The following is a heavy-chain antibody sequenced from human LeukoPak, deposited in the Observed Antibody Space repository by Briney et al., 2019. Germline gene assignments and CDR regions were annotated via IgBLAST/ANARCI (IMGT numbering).Heavy chain of an antibody. Sequence: SETLSLTCAVYGGSFNGYYWSWIRQPPGKGLEWIGEINHSGSTNYNPSLKSRVTISVDTSKNQFSLKLSSVTAADTAVYYCARSGDSSSSRRYYYYYYMDVWGKGTTVTVSS. D-gene: IGHD6-6*01. CDR3: ARSGDSSSSRRYYYYYYMDV. V-gene: IGHV4-34*01. CDR1: GGSFNGYY. CDR2: INHSGST. J-gene: IGHJ6*03.